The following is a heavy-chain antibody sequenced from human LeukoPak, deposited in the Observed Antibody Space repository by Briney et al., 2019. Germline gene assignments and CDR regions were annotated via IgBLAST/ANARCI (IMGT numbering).Heavy chain of an antibody. CDR3: ARGAIAVAGTARYYYYGMDV. J-gene: IGHJ6*02. CDR1: GFTFSSYE. Sequence: GGSLRLSSAASGFTFSSYEMNWVPQAPGQGLVWVSYISSSGSTIYYADSVKGRFTISRDNAKNSLYLQMNSLRAEDTAVYYCARGAIAVAGTARYYYYGMDVWGQGTTVTVSS. CDR2: ISSSGSTI. D-gene: IGHD6-19*01. V-gene: IGHV3-48*03.